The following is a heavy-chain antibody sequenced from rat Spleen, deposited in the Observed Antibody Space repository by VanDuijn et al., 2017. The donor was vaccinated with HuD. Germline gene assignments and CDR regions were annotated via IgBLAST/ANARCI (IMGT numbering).Heavy chain of an antibody. CDR2: ISPSGATT. D-gene: IGHD1-4*01. Sequence: EVQLVESGGGLVQPGRSLKLSCAASGFTLSDYVMHWIRQAPTKGLEWVTSISPSGATTNYRDSVKGRFTISRDNARGTLYLQMDSLRSEDTATYYCARVGTRVSRFAYSGQGTLVTVSS. CDR3: ARVGTRVSRFAY. V-gene: IGHV5-19*01. CDR1: GFTLSDYV. J-gene: IGHJ3*01.